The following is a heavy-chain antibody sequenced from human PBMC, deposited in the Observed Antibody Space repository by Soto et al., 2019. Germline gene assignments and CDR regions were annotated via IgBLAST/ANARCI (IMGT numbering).Heavy chain of an antibody. CDR2: IDWDDDK. CDR3: ARYISGCFDY. D-gene: IGHD6-19*01. V-gene: IGHV2-70*01. Sequence: SGPTLVNPTQTLTLTCTFSGFSLSTSGMCVSWIRQPPGKALEWHALIDWDDDKYYSTSLKTRITISKDTSKNQVVLTMTNMDPVYTATYYCARYISGCFDYCGQGTMVTVYS. J-gene: IGHJ4*02. CDR1: GFSLSTSGMC.